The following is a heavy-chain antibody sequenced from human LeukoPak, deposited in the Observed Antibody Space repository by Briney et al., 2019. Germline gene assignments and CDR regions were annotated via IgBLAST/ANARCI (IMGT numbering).Heavy chain of an antibody. J-gene: IGHJ4*02. D-gene: IGHD2-21*02. Sequence: SQTLSLTCTVSGGSISSYYWSWIRQPPGKGLEWIGYIYSSGSTNYNPSLKSRITISVDTSKNQFSLKLSSVTAADTAVYYCARFAYCGGHCWYYFDYWGQGSLVTVSS. V-gene: IGHV4-59*01. CDR1: GGSISSYY. CDR2: IYSSGST. CDR3: ARFAYCGGHCWYYFDY.